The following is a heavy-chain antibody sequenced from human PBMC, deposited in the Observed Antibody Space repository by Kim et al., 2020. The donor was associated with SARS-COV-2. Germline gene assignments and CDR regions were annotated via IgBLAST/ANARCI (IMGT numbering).Heavy chain of an antibody. Sequence: VKGRFTITRHNSKNTLYLQMNSLGAEDTAVYYCAGEGNYRGWYGMDVWGQGTTVTVSS. D-gene: IGHD2-15*01. CDR3: AGEGNYRGWYGMDV. J-gene: IGHJ6*02. V-gene: IGHV3-53*01.